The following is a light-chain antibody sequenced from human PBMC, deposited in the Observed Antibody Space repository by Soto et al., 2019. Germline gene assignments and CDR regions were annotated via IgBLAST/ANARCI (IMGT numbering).Light chain of an antibody. CDR3: QQYHDWPPLT. CDR2: GAS. J-gene: IGKJ4*01. CDR1: QSVGST. Sequence: EIVMTQSLATLSVSPGERATLSCRASQSVGSTLAWYQQKPGQAPRLLIYGASTRATGVPARFSGSGSGTEFTLTINSLQSEDLAVYYCQQYHDWPPLTFGGGTKVEIK. V-gene: IGKV3-15*01.